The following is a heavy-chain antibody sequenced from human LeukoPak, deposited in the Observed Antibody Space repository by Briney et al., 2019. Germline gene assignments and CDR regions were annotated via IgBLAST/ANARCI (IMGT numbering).Heavy chain of an antibody. CDR1: GGSFSGYY. V-gene: IGHV4-34*01. Sequence: SETLSLTCAVYGGSFSGYYWSWIRQPPGKGLEWIGEINHSGSTNYSPSLKSRVTISVDTSKNQFSLKLSSVTAADTAVYYCARSTVTANWYFDLWGRGTLVTVSS. J-gene: IGHJ2*01. D-gene: IGHD2-21*02. CDR2: INHSGST. CDR3: ARSTVTANWYFDL.